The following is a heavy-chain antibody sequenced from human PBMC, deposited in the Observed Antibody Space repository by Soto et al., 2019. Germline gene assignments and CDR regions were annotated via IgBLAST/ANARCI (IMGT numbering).Heavy chain of an antibody. CDR1: GLTLSDHY. CDR3: ARGIPRYCGGATCYSGWFDP. CDR2: SRNKVIGYTT. V-gene: IGHV3-72*01. D-gene: IGHD2-15*01. J-gene: IGHJ5*02. Sequence: GGSLRLSCAASGLTLSDHYMDWVRQTPGKGLEWIGRSRNKVIGYTTEYAASVKGRFTISRDDSKNSLYLQMNSLRTDDTAVYYCARGIPRYCGGATCYSGWFDPWGQGTLVTVSS.